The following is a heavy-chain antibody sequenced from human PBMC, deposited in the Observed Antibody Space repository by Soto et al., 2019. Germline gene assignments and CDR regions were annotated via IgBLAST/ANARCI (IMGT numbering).Heavy chain of an antibody. D-gene: IGHD4-17*01. CDR3: ARYNGDYVPTNYYYYGMDV. Sequence: RASVKVSCKASGYTFTSYGISWVRQAPGQGLEWMGWISAYNGNTNYAQKLQGRVTMTTDTSTSTAYMELRSLRSDDTAVYYCARYNGDYVPTNYYYYGMDVWGQGTTVTVSS. J-gene: IGHJ6*02. CDR2: ISAYNGNT. CDR1: GYTFTSYG. V-gene: IGHV1-18*01.